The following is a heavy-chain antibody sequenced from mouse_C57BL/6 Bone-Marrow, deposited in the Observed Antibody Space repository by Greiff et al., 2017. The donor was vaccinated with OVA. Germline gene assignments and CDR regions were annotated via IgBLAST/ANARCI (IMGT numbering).Heavy chain of an antibody. V-gene: IGHV1-61*01. CDR2: IYPSDSET. CDR1: GYTFTSYW. D-gene: IGHD1-2*01. J-gene: IGHJ1*03. Sequence: VQLQQPGAELVRPGSSVKLSCKASGYTFTSYWMDWVKQRPGQGLEWIGNIYPSDSETHYNQKFKDKATLTVDKYSSTAYMQLSSLTSEDSAVYYCARRDYYGLWYFDVWGTGTTVTVSS. CDR3: ARRDYYGLWYFDV.